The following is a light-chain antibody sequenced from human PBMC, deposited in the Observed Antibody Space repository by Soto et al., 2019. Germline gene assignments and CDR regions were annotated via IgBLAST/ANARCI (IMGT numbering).Light chain of an antibody. V-gene: IGKV3-11*01. Sequence: EIVLTQSPVTLSVSPGERVTLSCRASQRLSSNLAWYQQRPGQAPRLLIYGASIRATDIPARFIGSGSGTEFTLTISSLEPEDFAVYYCQQRSNRPLTFGQGTRLEIK. CDR3: QQRSNRPLT. CDR1: QRLSSN. CDR2: GAS. J-gene: IGKJ5*01.